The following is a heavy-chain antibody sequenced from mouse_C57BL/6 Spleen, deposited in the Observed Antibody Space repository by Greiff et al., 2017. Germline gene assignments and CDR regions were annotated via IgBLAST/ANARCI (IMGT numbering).Heavy chain of an antibody. Sequence: VQLQQSGAELARPGASVKLSCTASGFNIKDYYMLWVKQRPEQGLEWIGRIDPEDGDTEYAPKFQGKATMTADPSSNTAYMQLSSLTSDVTAVYYCSPGYDFDYWGQGTTLTVSS. D-gene: IGHD2-10*02. CDR1: GFNIKDYY. J-gene: IGHJ2*01. CDR3: SPGYDFDY. CDR2: IDPEDGDT. V-gene: IGHV14-1*01.